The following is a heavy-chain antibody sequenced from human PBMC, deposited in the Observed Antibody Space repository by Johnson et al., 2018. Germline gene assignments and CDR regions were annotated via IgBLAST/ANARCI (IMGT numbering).Heavy chain of an antibody. CDR2: ISYDGSNK. CDR1: GFTFSSYA. Sequence: VQLVESGGGVVQPGRSLRLSCAASGFTFSSYAMHWVRQAPGKGLEWVAVISYDGSNKYYADSVKGRFPITRDNSKNSLYLQMNSLRAEDTAVYYCASDGRWLHKVDLFYMDVWGKGTTVTVSS. D-gene: IGHD5-24*01. V-gene: IGHV3-30-3*01. CDR3: ASDGRWLHKVDLFYMDV. J-gene: IGHJ6*03.